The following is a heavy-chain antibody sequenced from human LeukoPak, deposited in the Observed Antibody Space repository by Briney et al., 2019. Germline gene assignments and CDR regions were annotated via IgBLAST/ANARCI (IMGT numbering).Heavy chain of an antibody. V-gene: IGHV3-23*01. CDR3: AKRRGYYYYYMDV. CDR2: ISGSGGST. Sequence: GGSLRLSCAASGFTFSSYGMNWVRQAPGKGLEWVSAISGSGGSTYYADSVKGRFTISRDNSKNTLYLQMNSLRAEDTAVYYCAKRRGYYYYYMDVWGKGTTVTVSS. CDR1: GFTFSSYG. J-gene: IGHJ6*03.